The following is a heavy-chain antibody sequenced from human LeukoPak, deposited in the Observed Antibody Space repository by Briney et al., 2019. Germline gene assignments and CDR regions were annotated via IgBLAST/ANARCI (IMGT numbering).Heavy chain of an antibody. CDR3: AKEGGKGASV. CDR2: IRFDGTNI. CDR1: GFTFSSHG. V-gene: IGHV3-30*02. D-gene: IGHD1-26*01. J-gene: IGHJ4*02. Sequence: GGSLRLSCVTSGFTFSSHGMHWVRHAPDRGLDWVSYIRFDGTNIHYPASVRVRFAVSRDNSKNTLYLQMNSLRVEDTAVYFCAKEGGKGASVWGQGTLVTVSS.